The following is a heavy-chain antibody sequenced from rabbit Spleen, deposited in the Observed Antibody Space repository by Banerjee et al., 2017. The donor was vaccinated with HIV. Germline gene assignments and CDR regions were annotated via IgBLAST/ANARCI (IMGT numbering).Heavy chain of an antibody. CDR1: GVSFSGDSY. Sequence: QSLEESGGGLVQPEGSLTLTCIASGVSFSGDSYICWVRQAPGKGLEWIACIDIGSRDFTYYASWAKGRFTCSKTSSTTVTLQMTSLTAADTATYFCARDTGSSFSTYGMDLWGPGTLVTVS. D-gene: IGHD8-1*01. CDR3: ARDTGSSFSTYGMDL. V-gene: IGHV1S40*01. J-gene: IGHJ6*01. CDR2: IDIGSRDFT.